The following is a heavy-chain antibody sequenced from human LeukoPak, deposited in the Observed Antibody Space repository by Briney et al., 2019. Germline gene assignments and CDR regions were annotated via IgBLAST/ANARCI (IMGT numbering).Heavy chain of an antibody. J-gene: IGHJ3*02. V-gene: IGHV3-23*01. CDR2: ISGSGGST. D-gene: IGHD3-22*01. CDR3: AKDLGNTYYYDSSGYFENAFDI. Sequence: GGSLRLSCAASGFTFSSYAMSLVRQAPGKGLEWVSAISGSGGSTYYADSVKCRFTISRDNSKNTLYLQMNSLRAEDTAVYYCAKDLGNTYYYDSSGYFENAFDIWGQGTMVTVSS. CDR1: GFTFSSYA.